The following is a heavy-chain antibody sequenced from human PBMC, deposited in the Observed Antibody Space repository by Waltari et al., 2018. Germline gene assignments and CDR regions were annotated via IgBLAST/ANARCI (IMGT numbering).Heavy chain of an antibody. CDR2: IRSRSNNHAT. CDR1: GLTFSDSA. Sequence: EVQLVESGGGLVQPGGSLTVSCAASGLTFSDSAIHWVRQASGKGLEWVGRIRSRSNNHATAYAASVKGRFTISRDDSENMAYLQMNSLKTEDTAVYYCARSESGPDYWGQGTLVIVSS. J-gene: IGHJ4*02. CDR3: ARSESGPDY. D-gene: IGHD5-12*01. V-gene: IGHV3-73*01.